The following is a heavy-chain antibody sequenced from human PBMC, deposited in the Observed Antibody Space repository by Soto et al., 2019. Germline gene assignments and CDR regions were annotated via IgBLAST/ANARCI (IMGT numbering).Heavy chain of an antibody. D-gene: IGHD3-3*01. CDR1: GLTFSSYA. CDR3: ASLPRWAADYWSGGVY. V-gene: IGHV3-23*01. CDR2: IRGSGDST. J-gene: IGHJ4*02. Sequence: EVQLLESGGGLVQPGGSLRLSCAASGLTFSSYAMSWVRQAPGKGLEWVSAIRGSGDSTYSADSVKGRFTISRDNSKNTLYLQMNSLGAEDTAVYYCASLPRWAADYWSGGVYWGQGTLVTVSS.